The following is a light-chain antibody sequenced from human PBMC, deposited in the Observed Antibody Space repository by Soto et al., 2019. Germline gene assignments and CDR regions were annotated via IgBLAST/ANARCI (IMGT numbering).Light chain of an antibody. CDR3: QSYDSSLNAPD. J-gene: IGLJ1*01. V-gene: IGLV1-40*01. CDR1: SSNIGAGYD. CDR2: GNS. Sequence: QSVLTQPPSVSGAPGQRVTISCTGSSSNIGAGYDVHWYQQLPGTAPKLLIYGNSNRPSGLPDRFSGSKSGTSASLAITGLQAEDEADYYCQSYDSSLNAPDFGTGTKLTVL.